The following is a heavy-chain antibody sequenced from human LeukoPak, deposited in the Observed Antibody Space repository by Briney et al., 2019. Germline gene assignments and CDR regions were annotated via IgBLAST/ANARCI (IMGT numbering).Heavy chain of an antibody. CDR2: IYPGGGST. Sequence: VASVKVSYKASGYTFTSYYIHWVRQAPGQGLEWMGIIYPGGGSTSYAQKFQGRVTMTRDMSTSTVYMELSSLRSEDTAVYYCARDNDFDYWGQGTLVTVSS. J-gene: IGHJ4*02. V-gene: IGHV1-46*01. CDR3: ARDNDFDY. D-gene: IGHD2-8*01. CDR1: GYTFTSYY.